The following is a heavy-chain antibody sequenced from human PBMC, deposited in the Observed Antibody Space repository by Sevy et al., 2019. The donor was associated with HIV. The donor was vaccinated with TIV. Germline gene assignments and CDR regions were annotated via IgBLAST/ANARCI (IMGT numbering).Heavy chain of an antibody. CDR1: GFTFSSYA. CDR2: ISGSGGST. Sequence: GGSLRLSCAASGFTFSSYATSWVRQAPGKGLEWVSAISGSGGSTYYADSVKGRFTISRDNSKNTLYLQMNSLRAEDTAVYYWAKLTSMVVTAKFDYWGQGTLVTV. V-gene: IGHV3-23*01. D-gene: IGHD2-21*02. CDR3: AKLTSMVVTAKFDY. J-gene: IGHJ4*02.